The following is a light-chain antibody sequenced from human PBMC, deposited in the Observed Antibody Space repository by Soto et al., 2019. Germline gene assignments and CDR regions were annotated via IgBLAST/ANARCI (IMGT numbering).Light chain of an antibody. Sequence: EIVLTQSPGTLSLSPGERATLSCRASQSVGSYLSWYQQQPGQAPRLLINDASHRAAGIPARFSGSGSGTDFTLTIRSLQSEDFAVYYCQQYNNWPPITFGQGTRREIK. J-gene: IGKJ5*01. V-gene: IGKV3-11*01. CDR1: QSVGSY. CDR2: DAS. CDR3: QQYNNWPPIT.